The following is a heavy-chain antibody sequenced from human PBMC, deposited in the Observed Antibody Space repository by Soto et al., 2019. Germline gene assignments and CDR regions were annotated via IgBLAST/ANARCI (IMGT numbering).Heavy chain of an antibody. D-gene: IGHD1-1*01. CDR1: GASISSYY. CDR3: ARDTTRSL. V-gene: IGHV4-59*01. CDR2: VYYSGST. J-gene: IGHJ4*02. Sequence: QVQLQESGPGLVKPSETLSLTCTVSGASISSYYWSWIRQPPGKGLEWIGYVYYSGSTNYNPSLKSRVTISVDTSKNQFSLKLSSVTAADTAMYYCARDTTRSLWGQGTLVTVSS.